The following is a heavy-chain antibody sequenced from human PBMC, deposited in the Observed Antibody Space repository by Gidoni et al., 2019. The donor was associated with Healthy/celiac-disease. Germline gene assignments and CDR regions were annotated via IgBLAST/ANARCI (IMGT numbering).Heavy chain of an antibody. V-gene: IGHV3-23*01. Sequence: EVQLLESGGGLVQPGGSLRRSCAASGFTCSSCAMSWVRQAPGKGLEWVSAMSGSGGSTYYADSVKGRFTISRDNSKNTLYLQMNSLRAEDTAVYYCTAHLSTVTNHFDYWGQGTLVTVSS. J-gene: IGHJ4*02. CDR2: MSGSGGST. D-gene: IGHD4-17*01. CDR3: TAHLSTVTNHFDY. CDR1: GFTCSSCA.